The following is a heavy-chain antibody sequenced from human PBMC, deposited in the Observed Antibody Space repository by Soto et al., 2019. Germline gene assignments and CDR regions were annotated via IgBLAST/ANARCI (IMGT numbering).Heavy chain of an antibody. CDR3: ARPANTVADHFDL. CDR2: IYPSDSDT. V-gene: IGHV5-51*01. Sequence: PGESLKISCQVSGYTFTIYWIDWVRQMPGKGLEWMGIIYPSDSDTRYSPSFQGQVTISADQSINTAYLQWDSLKASDTAIYYCARPANTVADHFDLWGQGTPVTVPQ. D-gene: IGHD4-17*01. CDR1: GYTFTIYW. J-gene: IGHJ4*02.